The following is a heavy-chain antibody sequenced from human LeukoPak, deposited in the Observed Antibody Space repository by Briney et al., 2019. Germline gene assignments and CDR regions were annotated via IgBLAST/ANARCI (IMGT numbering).Heavy chain of an antibody. V-gene: IGHV4-59*12. CDR2: IYYSGNT. Sequence: SETLSLTCTVSGGSISRYYWNWIRQPPGKGLEWIGNIYYSGNTYYNPSLKSRVTISVDRSKNQFSLKLSSVTAADTAVYYCVRYGDYFDYWGQGTLVTVSS. CDR3: VRYGDYFDY. D-gene: IGHD3-9*01. CDR1: GGSISRYY. J-gene: IGHJ4*02.